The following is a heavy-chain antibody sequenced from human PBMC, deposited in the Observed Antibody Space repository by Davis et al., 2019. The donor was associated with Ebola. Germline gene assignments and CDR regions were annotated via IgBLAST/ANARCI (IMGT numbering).Heavy chain of an antibody. CDR3: ASPSSRGVVIPDY. Sequence: GESLKISCAASGFTVSSNYISWVRQAPGKGLEWVSVIYSGGSTYYADSVKGRFTISRDNSKNTLYLQMNSLRAEDTAVYYCASPSSRGVVIPDYWGQGTLVTVSS. CDR2: IYSGGST. D-gene: IGHD3-3*01. CDR1: GFTVSSNY. J-gene: IGHJ4*02. V-gene: IGHV3-66*01.